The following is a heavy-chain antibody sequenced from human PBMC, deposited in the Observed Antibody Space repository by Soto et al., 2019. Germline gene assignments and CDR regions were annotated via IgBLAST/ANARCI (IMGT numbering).Heavy chain of an antibody. CDR3: SRDKFSGGYYYFDY. D-gene: IGHD3-22*01. CDR1: GFTFSNYA. V-gene: IGHV3-30-3*01. Sequence: QVQLVESGGGVVQPGRSLRLSCAASGFTFSNYAMHWVRQAPGKGLEWVAVISYDGNNKYYAASVKGRFTISRDNSRNTLYLQMNTLRAEDTAVYYCSRDKFSGGYYYFDYWCAGTLVTVSS. CDR2: ISYDGNNK. J-gene: IGHJ4*02.